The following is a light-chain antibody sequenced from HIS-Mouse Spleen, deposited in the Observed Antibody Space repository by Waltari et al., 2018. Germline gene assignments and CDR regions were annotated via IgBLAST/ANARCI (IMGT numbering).Light chain of an antibody. CDR3: YSTDSSGNHRV. CDR1: AFPKKY. CDR2: EDS. V-gene: IGLV3-10*01. Sequence: SYELTQRPSVSVSPGPTARITCSGDAFPKKYAYWYQQKSGQAPVLVIYEDSKRPSGIPERFSGSSSGTMATLTISGAQVEDEADYYCYSTDSSGNHRVFGGGTKLTVL. J-gene: IGLJ2*01.